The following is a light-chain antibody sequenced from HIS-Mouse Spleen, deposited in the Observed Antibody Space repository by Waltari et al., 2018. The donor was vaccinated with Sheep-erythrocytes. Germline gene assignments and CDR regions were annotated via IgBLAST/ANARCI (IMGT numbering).Light chain of an antibody. V-gene: IGLV3-1*01. CDR1: KLGDKY. Sequence: SYELTPPPSVSVSPGQTASITCSGDKLGDKYACWYQQKPGQYPVLVIYQDSKRPSGIPERFSGSNSGNTATLTISGTQAMDEADYYCQAWDSSTVVFGGGTKLTVL. CDR3: QAWDSSTVV. J-gene: IGLJ2*01. CDR2: QDS.